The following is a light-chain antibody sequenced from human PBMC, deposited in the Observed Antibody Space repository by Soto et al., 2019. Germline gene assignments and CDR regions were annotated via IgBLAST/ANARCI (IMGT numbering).Light chain of an antibody. J-gene: IGLJ2*01. V-gene: IGLV2-8*01. CDR3: SSYAGSAKVV. Sequence: QSVLTQPPSASGSPGQSVIISCTGTSSDIGAYDLVSWYQQHPGKAPKLILYEVFRRPSGVPDRFSGSKSGNTASMTVSGLQAEDEAVYYCSSYAGSAKVVFGGGTKVTVL. CDR2: EVF. CDR1: SSDIGAYDL.